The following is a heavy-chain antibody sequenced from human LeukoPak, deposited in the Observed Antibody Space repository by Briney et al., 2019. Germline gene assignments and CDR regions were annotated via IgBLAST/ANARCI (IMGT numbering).Heavy chain of an antibody. CDR2: ITTYNGNT. D-gene: IGHD3-16*02. J-gene: IGHJ4*02. CDR1: GYTFTSYG. Sequence: PGASVKVSCKASGYTFTSYGISWVRQAPGQGLEWMGWITTYNGNTNYAQNIQGRVTMTTDTSTSTAYMELRSLRSDDAAVYYCARDQLTLGELSLDYWGQGTLVTVSS. CDR3: ARDQLTLGELSLDY. V-gene: IGHV1-18*01.